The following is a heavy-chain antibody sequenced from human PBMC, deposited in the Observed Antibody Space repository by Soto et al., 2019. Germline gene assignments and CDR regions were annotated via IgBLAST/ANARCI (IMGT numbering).Heavy chain of an antibody. J-gene: IGHJ4*02. Sequence: QVQLQESGPGLVKPSETLSLTCTVSGGSISSYYWSWIRQPPGKGLEWIGYIYHRGTTNYSPSLKSRVTMSADMSKKQFSLRLSSVTAADTAVYYCARAIRRGGGFDYWGQGTLVTVSS. CDR1: GGSISSYY. CDR2: IYHRGTT. D-gene: IGHD3-10*01. V-gene: IGHV4-59*01. CDR3: ARAIRRGGGFDY.